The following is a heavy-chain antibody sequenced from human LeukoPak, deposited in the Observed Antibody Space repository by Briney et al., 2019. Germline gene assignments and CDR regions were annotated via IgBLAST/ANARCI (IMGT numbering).Heavy chain of an antibody. CDR2: ISGSGGST. CDR1: GFTFSSNA. D-gene: IGHD3-10*01. CDR3: ARQARGYGSGSFFGY. V-gene: IGHV3-23*01. J-gene: IGHJ4*02. Sequence: GASLRLSCAASGFTFSSNAMSWVRQAPGKGLEWVSAISGSGGSTYYADSVKGRFTISRDNSKNTLYLQMNSLRAEDTAVYYCARQARGYGSGSFFGYWGQGTLVTVSS.